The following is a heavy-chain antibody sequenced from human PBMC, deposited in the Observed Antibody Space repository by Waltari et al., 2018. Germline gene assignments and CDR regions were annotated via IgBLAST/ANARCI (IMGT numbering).Heavy chain of an antibody. D-gene: IGHD1-26*01. V-gene: IGHV4-59*11. CDR1: GGSISSHY. CDR2: IYYSGST. Sequence: QVQLQESGPGLVKPSETLSLTCPVSGGSISSHYWSWIRQPPGKGLEWIGYIYYSGSTNYNPSLKSRVTISVDTSKNQFSLKLSSGTAADTAGYYCARDGGGSYSFDYWGQGTLVTVSS. CDR3: ARDGGGSYSFDY. J-gene: IGHJ4*02.